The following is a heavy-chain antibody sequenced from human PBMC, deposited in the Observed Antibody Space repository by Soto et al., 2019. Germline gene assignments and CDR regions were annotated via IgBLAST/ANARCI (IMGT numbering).Heavy chain of an antibody. CDR2: IYPGDSDT. CDR3: ARGRVVVSGPYWVRRAFDI. D-gene: IGHD3-22*01. CDR1: GYSFTSYW. V-gene: IGHV5-51*01. J-gene: IGHJ3*02. Sequence: GESLKISCKGSGYSFTSYWIGWVRQMPGKGLEWMGIIYPGDSDTRYSPSFQGQVTISADKSISTAYLQWSSLKASDTAMYYCARGRVVVSGPYWVRRAFDIWGQGTMVTVSS.